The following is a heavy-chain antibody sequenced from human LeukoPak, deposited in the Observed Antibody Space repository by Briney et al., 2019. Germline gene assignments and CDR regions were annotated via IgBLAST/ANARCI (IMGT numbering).Heavy chain of an antibody. V-gene: IGHV3-23*01. CDR3: AKAAAAPGFDL. D-gene: IGHD6-13*01. Sequence: GGSLRLSCAASGFTSSSYALNWVRQAPGKGLEWVATVSGSGDRMYHADSVKGRFTISRDNSKNTIYLQMNSLRAEDTALYYCAKAAAAPGFDLWGQGTLVTVSS. J-gene: IGHJ4*02. CDR1: GFTSSSYA. CDR2: VSGSGDRM.